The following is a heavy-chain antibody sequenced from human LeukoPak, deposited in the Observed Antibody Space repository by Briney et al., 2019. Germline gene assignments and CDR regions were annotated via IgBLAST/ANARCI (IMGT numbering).Heavy chain of an antibody. Sequence: GASVKVSCKASGYMFTSYGINWVRQAPGQGLEWMGWISAYNGDTNYAQKLQGRVTMTTDTSTSTAYMELRSLRSDDTAVYYCARSFCYSSSSADTCFPFDYWGQGTLVTVSS. J-gene: IGHJ4*02. CDR3: ARSFCYSSSSADTCFPFDY. CDR2: ISAYNGDT. D-gene: IGHD6-6*01. V-gene: IGHV1-18*01. CDR1: GYMFTSYG.